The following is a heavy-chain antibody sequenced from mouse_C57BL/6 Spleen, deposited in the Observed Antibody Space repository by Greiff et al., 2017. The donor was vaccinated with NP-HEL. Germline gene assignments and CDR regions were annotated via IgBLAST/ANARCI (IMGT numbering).Heavy chain of an antibody. CDR3: ARENLTGGWFAY. D-gene: IGHD3-2*01. Sequence: VQLQQPGAELVRPGSSVKLSCKASGYTFTSYWMHWVKQRPIQGLEWIGNIDPSDSETNYNQKFKDKATLTVDKSSSTAYMQLSSLTSEDSAVYYCARENLTGGWFAYWGQGTLVTVSA. J-gene: IGHJ3*01. CDR1: GYTFTSYW. V-gene: IGHV1-52*01. CDR2: IDPSDSET.